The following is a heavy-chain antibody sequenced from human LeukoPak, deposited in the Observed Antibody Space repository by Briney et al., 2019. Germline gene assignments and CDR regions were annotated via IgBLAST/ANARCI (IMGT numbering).Heavy chain of an antibody. CDR3: ARDPYDILTGYYPTFDGMDV. D-gene: IGHD3-9*01. J-gene: IGHJ6*02. V-gene: IGHV4-34*01. CDR1: GGSFSGYY. Sequence: SETLSLTCAVYGGSFSGYYWSWIRQPPGKGLEWIGEINHSGSTNYNPSLKSRVTISVDTSKNQFSLKLSSVTAADTAVYYCARDPYDILTGYYPTFDGMDVWGQGTTVTVSS. CDR2: INHSGST.